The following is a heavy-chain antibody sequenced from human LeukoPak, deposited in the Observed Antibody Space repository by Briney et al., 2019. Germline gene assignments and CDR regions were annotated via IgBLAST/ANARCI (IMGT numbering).Heavy chain of an antibody. CDR2: ISRSGGST. CDR1: GFTLGTYD. D-gene: IGHD3-10*01. Sequence: GGSLRLSCAASGFTLGTYDMYWVRQAPGKGLECVSSISRSGGSTYYADSVKGRFTISRDNSKNTLYLQMNSLRAEDTAVYYCARDQNPYGDTGSGYYYMDVWGKGTSVTVSS. V-gene: IGHV3-23*01. CDR3: ARDQNPYGDTGSGYYYMDV. J-gene: IGHJ6*03.